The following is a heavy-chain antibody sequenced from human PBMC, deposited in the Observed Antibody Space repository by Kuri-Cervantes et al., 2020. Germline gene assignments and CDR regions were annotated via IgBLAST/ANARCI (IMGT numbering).Heavy chain of an antibody. J-gene: IGHJ6*02. V-gene: IGHV4-61*02. Sequence: SCTVSGGSISSGSYYWSWIRQPAGKGLEWIGRIYTSGSTNYNPSLKSRVTISVDRSKNQFSLKLSSLTAADTAVYYCARGRYSYYDXLTGGMDVWGQGTTVTVSS. CDR1: GGSISSGSYY. CDR2: IYTSGST. CDR3: ARGRYSYYDXLTGGMDV. D-gene: IGHD3-9*01.